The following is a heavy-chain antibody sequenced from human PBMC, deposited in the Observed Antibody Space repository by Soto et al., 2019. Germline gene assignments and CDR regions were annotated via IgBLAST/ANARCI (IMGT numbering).Heavy chain of an antibody. D-gene: IGHD3-3*01. Sequence: ASVKVSCKVSGYTLTELSMHWVRQAPGKGLEWMGGFDPEDGETIYAQKFQGRVTMTEDTSTDTAYMELSSLRSGDTAVYYCATTSDFWSGYYTQWALDYWGQGTLVTRLL. CDR1: GYTLTELS. CDR3: ATTSDFWSGYYTQWALDY. CDR2: FDPEDGET. J-gene: IGHJ4*02. V-gene: IGHV1-24*01.